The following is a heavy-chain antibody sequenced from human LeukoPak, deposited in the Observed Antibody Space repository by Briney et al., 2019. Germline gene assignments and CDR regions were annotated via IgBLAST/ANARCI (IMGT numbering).Heavy chain of an antibody. J-gene: IGHJ4*02. D-gene: IGHD2-8*01. CDR2: IIPIFGTA. Sequence: SVKVSCKASGGTFSSYAISWVRQAPGQGLGWMGGIIPIFGTANYAQKFQGRVTITADKSTSTAYMELSSLRSEDTAVYYCAKGPLYCTNGVCYGGYFDYWGQGTLVTVSS. V-gene: IGHV1-69*06. CDR1: GGTFSSYA. CDR3: AKGPLYCTNGVCYGGYFDY.